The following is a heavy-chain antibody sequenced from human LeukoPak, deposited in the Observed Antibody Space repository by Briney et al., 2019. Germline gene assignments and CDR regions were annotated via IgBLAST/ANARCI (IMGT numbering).Heavy chain of an antibody. CDR1: GYTFTSYD. Sequence: ASVKVSCKASGYTFTSYDINWVRQAPGQGLEWMGWMNPNSGNTGYAQKFQGRVTMTRNTFISTAYMELSSLRSEDTAVYYCARGLAYYYGSGSYRGGFDYWGQGTLVTVSS. CDR2: MNPNSGNT. CDR3: ARGLAYYYGSGSYRGGFDY. J-gene: IGHJ4*02. V-gene: IGHV1-8*01. D-gene: IGHD3-10*01.